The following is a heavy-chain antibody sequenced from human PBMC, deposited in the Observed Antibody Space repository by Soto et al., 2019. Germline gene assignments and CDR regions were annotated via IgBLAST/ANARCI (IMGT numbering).Heavy chain of an antibody. D-gene: IGHD6-6*01. CDR1: GFTLRSYN. CDR3: ASEGRSADYGMDV. Sequence: XGSLRLSCAGPGFTLRSYNMNWVRQAPGKGLEWVSYISSSGSTIHYADSVKGRFTISRDNGNNSLYLQMNSLRDEDTAVYYSASEGRSADYGMDVWGQGTTVTVSS. V-gene: IGHV3-48*02. J-gene: IGHJ6*02. CDR2: ISSSGSTI.